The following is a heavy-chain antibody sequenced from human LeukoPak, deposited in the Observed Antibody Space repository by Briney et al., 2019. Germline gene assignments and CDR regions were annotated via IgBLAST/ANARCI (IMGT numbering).Heavy chain of an antibody. V-gene: IGHV5-51*01. J-gene: IGHJ6*03. CDR3: ARHVSDCGGDCYLYYYYMDV. Sequence: GESLKISCKGSGYSFTSYWIGWVRPMPGKGLEWMGIIYPGDSDTRYSPSFQGQVTISADKSISTAYLQWSSLKASDTAMYYCARHVSDCGGDCYLYYYYMDVWGKGTTVTVSS. CDR1: GYSFTSYW. D-gene: IGHD2-21*01. CDR2: IYPGDSDT.